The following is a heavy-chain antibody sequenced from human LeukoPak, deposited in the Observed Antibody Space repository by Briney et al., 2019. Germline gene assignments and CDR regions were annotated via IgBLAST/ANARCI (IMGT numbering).Heavy chain of an antibody. D-gene: IGHD2/OR15-2a*01. V-gene: IGHV1-8*03. CDR3: ARGVDNSSWYRFHY. CDR2: MNPKSGKT. CDR1: GYTFTNYD. Sequence: ASVKVSCKASGYTFTNYDINWVRQDTGQGLEWMGWMNPKSGKTGSAQKFQGRVTLTRNTSIRTAYMELSSLRSDDTAVYYCARGVDNSSWYRFHYWGQRTLVTASS. J-gene: IGHJ4*02.